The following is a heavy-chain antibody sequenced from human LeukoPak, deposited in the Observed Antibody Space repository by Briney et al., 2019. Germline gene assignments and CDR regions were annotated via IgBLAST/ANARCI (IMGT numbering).Heavy chain of an antibody. D-gene: IGHD3-3*01. V-gene: IGHV1-2*02. CDR1: GYTFTGYY. CDR3: ARDRPSLRFSQWGYYMDV. Sequence: GASVKVSCKASGYTFTGYYMHWVRQAPGQGLEWMGWINPNSGGTNYAQKFQGRVTMTRDTSISTAYMELSRLRSDDTAVYYCARDRPSLRFSQWGYYMDVWGKGTTVTVSS. CDR2: INPNSGGT. J-gene: IGHJ6*03.